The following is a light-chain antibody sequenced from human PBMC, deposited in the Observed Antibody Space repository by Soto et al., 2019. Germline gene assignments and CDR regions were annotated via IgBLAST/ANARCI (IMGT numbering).Light chain of an antibody. CDR1: QDISNF. V-gene: IGKV1-33*01. J-gene: IGKJ3*01. CDR3: QQYDSLPFT. Sequence: DIQMTQSPSSLSASVGDSVAMTCQASQDISNFLNWYQQKPGEAPTLLTYDESDLETRVPSSFIESGAGTEFTFTISNLQPEDFATYYCQQYDSLPFTFGPGT. CDR2: DES.